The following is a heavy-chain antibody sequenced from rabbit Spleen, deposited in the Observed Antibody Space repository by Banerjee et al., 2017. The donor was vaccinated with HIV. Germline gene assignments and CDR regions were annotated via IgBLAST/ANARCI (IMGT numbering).Heavy chain of an antibody. CDR1: GLDFSSRYW. CDR3: ARDTGSSFSTYGMDL. CDR2: IYTGDGNT. D-gene: IGHD8-1*01. J-gene: IGHJ6*01. V-gene: IGHV1S45*01. Sequence: EESGGDLVKPEGSLTLTCTASGLDFSSRYWICWVRQAPGKGLEWIGCIYTGDGNTYYASWVMGRFTISKTSSTTVTLQMTSLTVADTATYFCARDTGSSFSTYGMDLWGPGTLVTVS.